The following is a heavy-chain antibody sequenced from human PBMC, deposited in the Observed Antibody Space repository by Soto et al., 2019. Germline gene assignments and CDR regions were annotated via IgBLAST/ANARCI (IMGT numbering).Heavy chain of an antibody. J-gene: IGHJ4*02. CDR3: ARVSTAPHTAIVYYDS. CDR2: VSAGNGNT. CDR1: GYTFASYT. D-gene: IGHD2-21*02. V-gene: IGHV1-3*01. Sequence: QVQLVQSGAEVKKPGASVKVSCKASGYTFASYTLHWVRQAPGQRFEWLGWVSAGNGNTKSSQKFQDRVTFDTNTSASTVSMELHSPRSEDTAIYYCARVSTAPHTAIVYYDSCGQASLVTVSS.